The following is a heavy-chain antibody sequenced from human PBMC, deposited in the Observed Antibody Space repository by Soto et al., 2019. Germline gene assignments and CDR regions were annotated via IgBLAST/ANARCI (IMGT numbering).Heavy chain of an antibody. Sequence: SETLSLTCTVSGGSISTYYWNLMRQSPGKGLEWIGYIYRTGSTHYNPSLNSRAAISLGTSRNQFSLQLKSVTAADTAVYFCARQIGYDPFDIWGHGTMITVSS. CDR2: IYRTGST. J-gene: IGHJ3*02. CDR3: ARQIGYDPFDI. D-gene: IGHD2-2*03. V-gene: IGHV4-4*09. CDR1: GGSISTYY.